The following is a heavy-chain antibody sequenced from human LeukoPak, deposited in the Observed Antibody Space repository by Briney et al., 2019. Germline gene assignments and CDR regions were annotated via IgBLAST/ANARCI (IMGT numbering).Heavy chain of an antibody. V-gene: IGHV1-69*13. CDR1: GGTFSSYA. CDR2: IIPIFGTA. CDR3: ARVSKNSSGRRKYYHYGMDV. Sequence: ASVKVSCKASGGTFSSYAISWVRQAPGQGLEWMGGIIPIFGTANYAQKFQGRVTITADESTSTAYMELSSLRSEDTAVYYCARVSKNSSGRRKYYHYGMDVWGQGTTVTVSS. D-gene: IGHD6-19*01. J-gene: IGHJ6*02.